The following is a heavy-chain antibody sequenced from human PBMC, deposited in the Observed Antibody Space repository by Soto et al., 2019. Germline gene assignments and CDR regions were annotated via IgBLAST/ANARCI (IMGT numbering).Heavy chain of an antibody. D-gene: IGHD5-18*01. V-gene: IGHV4-34*01. J-gene: IGHJ4*02. Sequence: SETLSLTCAVYGGSFSGYYWSWIRQPPGKGLEWIGEINHSGSTNYNPSLKSRVTISVDTSKNQFSLKLSSVTAADTAVYYCARLRGYSYWGQGTLVTVSS. CDR1: GGSFSGYY. CDR2: INHSGST. CDR3: ARLRGYSY.